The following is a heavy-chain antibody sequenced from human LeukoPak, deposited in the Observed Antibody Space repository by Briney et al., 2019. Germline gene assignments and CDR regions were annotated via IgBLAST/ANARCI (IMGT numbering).Heavy chain of an antibody. D-gene: IGHD4-17*01. Sequence: PSETLSLTCTVSGGSISSYYWSWIRQPPGKGLEWIRYIYYSGSTNYNPSPKSRVTISVDTSKNQFSLKLSSVTAADTAVYYCARTVVNDDYGDYEPSGKAYYFDYWGQGTLVTVSS. V-gene: IGHV4-59*08. CDR3: ARTVVNDDYGDYEPSGKAYYFDY. J-gene: IGHJ4*02. CDR2: IYYSGST. CDR1: GGSISSYY.